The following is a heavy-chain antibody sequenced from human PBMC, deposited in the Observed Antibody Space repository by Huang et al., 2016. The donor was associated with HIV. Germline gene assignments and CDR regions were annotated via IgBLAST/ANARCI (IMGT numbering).Heavy chain of an antibody. V-gene: IGHV4-59*02. Sequence: QVRLQESGPGLVKPSETLSLSCTVSGDSVSSHYWGWIRHPPGKGLEWIGTVYGRGTSKYNPRLKSRITISVDTSKNGFSLNITSGSAADTAMYFCVRDQGRLAVGGIDNWFDPWGQGALVTVSS. CDR2: VYGRGTS. CDR3: VRDQGRLAVGGIDNWFDP. D-gene: IGHD6-19*01. J-gene: IGHJ5*02. CDR1: GDSVSSHY.